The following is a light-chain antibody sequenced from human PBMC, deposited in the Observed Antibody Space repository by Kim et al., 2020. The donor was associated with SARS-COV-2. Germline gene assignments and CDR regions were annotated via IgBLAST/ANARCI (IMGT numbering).Light chain of an antibody. Sequence: LSASVGDRGTITCRASQNIKTCLAWYQQKPGSAPKVLVYKASTLKSGAPTRFSGSGSGTEFTLTISSLQPDDFATYYCQQYDTYYSFGQGTKLEI. V-gene: IGKV1-5*03. CDR1: QNIKTC. CDR2: KAS. CDR3: QQYDTYYS. J-gene: IGKJ2*03.